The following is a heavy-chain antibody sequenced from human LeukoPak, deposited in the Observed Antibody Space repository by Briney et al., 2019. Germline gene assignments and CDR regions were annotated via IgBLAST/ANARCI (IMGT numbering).Heavy chain of an antibody. V-gene: IGHV3-15*01. Sequence: PGGSLRLSCAASGFTFSNAWMSWVRQAPGKGLEWVGRIKSKTDGGTTDYAAPVKGRFTISRDDSKNTLYLQMNSLKTEDTAVYYCTRSEYYGSGSYYDYWGQGTLVTVSS. CDR1: GFTFSNAW. CDR3: TRSEYYGSGSYYDY. CDR2: IKSKTDGGTT. J-gene: IGHJ4*02. D-gene: IGHD3-10*01.